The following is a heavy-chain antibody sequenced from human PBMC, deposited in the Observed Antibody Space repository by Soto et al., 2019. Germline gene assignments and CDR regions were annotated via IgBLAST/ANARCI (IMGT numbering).Heavy chain of an antibody. J-gene: IGHJ4*02. CDR2: ISSVGTTT. D-gene: IGHD5-18*01. Sequence: LRLSCEASCFTISDYYMSWIRQAPGKGLEWVSYISSVGTTTYYADSVKGRFSISMDNAKNSLYLQMNSLRAEDTAVYYCARGDTAMAPAFDYWGQGTLVTVSS. V-gene: IGHV3-11*01. CDR1: CFTISDYY. CDR3: ARGDTAMAPAFDY.